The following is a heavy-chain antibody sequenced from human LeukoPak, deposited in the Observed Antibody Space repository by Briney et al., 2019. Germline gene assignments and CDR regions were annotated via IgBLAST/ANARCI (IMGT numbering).Heavy chain of an antibody. CDR3: ARGLDRRYSYDAFDI. V-gene: IGHV1-2*04. J-gene: IGHJ3*02. Sequence: ASVKVSCKASGYTFTGHYMHLVRQAPGQGLEWTGWINPNSGGTNYAQKFQGWVTMTRDTSISTAYIVLSRLGSDDTAVYCCARGLDRRYSYDAFDIWRQGTMVTVSS. CDR2: INPNSGGT. CDR1: GYTFTGHY. D-gene: IGHD3-16*01.